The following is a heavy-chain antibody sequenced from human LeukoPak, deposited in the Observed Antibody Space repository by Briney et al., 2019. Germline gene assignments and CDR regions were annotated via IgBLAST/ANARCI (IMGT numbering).Heavy chain of an antibody. V-gene: IGHV3-33*06. CDR2: IWYDGSDK. J-gene: IGHJ4*02. CDR1: GFTFNTYG. CDR3: AKGVGRTSDRNPDY. Sequence: GGSLRLSCAASGFTFNTYGMHWVRQAPGRGLEWVAVIWYDGSDKYYAESVKGRFTISRDNSKNTLSLQMNSLRVEDTAMYYCAKGVGRTSDRNPDYWGQGTLVTVSS. D-gene: IGHD3-10*01.